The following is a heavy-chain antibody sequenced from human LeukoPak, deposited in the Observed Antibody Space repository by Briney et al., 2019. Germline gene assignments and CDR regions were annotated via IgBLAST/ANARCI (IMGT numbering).Heavy chain of an antibody. J-gene: IGHJ4*02. Sequence: SETLSLTCAVYGGSFSGYYWSWIRQPPGKGLEWIGEINHSGSTNYNPSLKSRVTILVDTSKNQFSLRLSSVTAADTAVYYCARGRVLDYWGQGTLVTVSS. V-gene: IGHV4-34*01. CDR3: ARGRVLDY. CDR2: INHSGST. CDR1: GGSFSGYY. D-gene: IGHD1-1*01.